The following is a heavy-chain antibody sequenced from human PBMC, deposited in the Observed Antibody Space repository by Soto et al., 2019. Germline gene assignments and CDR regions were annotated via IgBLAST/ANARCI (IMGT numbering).Heavy chain of an antibody. Sequence: SETLSLTCTVSGGSLSSGGYWSWIRQHPEKGLEWIGYIYYSGTTYYNPSLKSRLTISIDTSKNQFSLKLSSVTAADTAVYYCARDSSGYRTFDYRGQGAIVTVSS. V-gene: IGHV4-31*03. CDR2: IYYSGTT. J-gene: IGHJ4*02. D-gene: IGHD3-22*01. CDR3: ARDSSGYRTFDY. CDR1: GGSLSSGGY.